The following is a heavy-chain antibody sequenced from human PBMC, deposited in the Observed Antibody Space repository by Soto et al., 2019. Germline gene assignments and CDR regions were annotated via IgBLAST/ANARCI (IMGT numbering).Heavy chain of an antibody. V-gene: IGHV3-30*19. CDR3: ARWGTTGGLDV. D-gene: IGHD3-16*01. J-gene: IGHJ1*01. Sequence: QVQLVESGGGVVQPGTSLRVSCVGSGFTFRSYVIHWVRQAPGKGLEWVALTSYDGRDKYYADSVRGRFTISRDNSRNTVELQMDSLKLEDTALYYCARWGTTGGLDVWGQGTLVSVSS. CDR2: TSYDGRDK. CDR1: GFTFRSYV.